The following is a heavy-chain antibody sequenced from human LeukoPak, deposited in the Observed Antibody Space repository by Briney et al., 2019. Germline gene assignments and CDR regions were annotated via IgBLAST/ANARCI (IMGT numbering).Heavy chain of an antibody. D-gene: IGHD6-13*01. CDR1: GGSISSYY. V-gene: IGHV4-59*08. CDR3: ARHRTAAAVTDY. Sequence: SETLSLTCTVSGGSISSYYWSWIRQPPGNGLEWIGYIYYSGSTNYNPSLKSRVTISVDTSKNQFSLKLSSVTAADTAVYYCARHRTAAAVTDYWGQGTLVTVSS. J-gene: IGHJ4*02. CDR2: IYYSGST.